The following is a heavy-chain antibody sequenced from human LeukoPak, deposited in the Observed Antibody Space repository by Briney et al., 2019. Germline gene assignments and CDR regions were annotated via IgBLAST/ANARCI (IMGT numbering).Heavy chain of an antibody. Sequence: PSETLSLTCTVSGGSITSGTYYWNWIRQPAGKGLEWIGHISNTGITNYNPSLKSRVTISIDTSKNQFSLKLTSVTAADTAVYYCARDLFVVTRRDAFDIWGQGTMVTVSS. CDR3: ARDLFVVTRRDAFDI. CDR1: GGSITSGTYY. V-gene: IGHV4-61*09. D-gene: IGHD2-21*01. CDR2: ISNTGIT. J-gene: IGHJ3*02.